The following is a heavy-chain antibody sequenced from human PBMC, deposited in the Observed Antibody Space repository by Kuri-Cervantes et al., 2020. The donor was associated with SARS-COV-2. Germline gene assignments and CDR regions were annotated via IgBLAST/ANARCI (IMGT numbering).Heavy chain of an antibody. CDR3: AKVGLGYDFWSGYYEVAAAGSLDY. CDR1: GFTFSGCA. V-gene: IGHV3-23*01. J-gene: IGHJ4*02. D-gene: IGHD3-3*01. CDR2: ISGSGGRT. Sequence: GGSLRPSCATSGFTFSGCAMSWVRQAPGKGLEWVSAISGSGGRTYYADSVKGRFTISRDNSKNTLYLQMNSLRAEDTAVYYCAKVGLGYDFWSGYYEVAAAGSLDYWGQGTLVTVSS.